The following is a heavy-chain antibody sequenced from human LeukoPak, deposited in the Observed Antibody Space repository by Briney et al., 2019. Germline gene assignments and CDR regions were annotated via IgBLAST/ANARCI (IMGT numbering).Heavy chain of an antibody. Sequence: GGSLRLSCAASGFTFSKDSMSWVRQAPGKGLEWISYISSSSSTIYYADSVKGRFTISRDNAKNSLYLQMNSLRAEDTAVYYCARVEWTRAYEIDYWGQGTLVTVSS. V-gene: IGHV3-48*01. CDR3: ARVEWTRAYEIDY. J-gene: IGHJ4*02. CDR1: GFTFSKDS. CDR2: ISSSSSTI. D-gene: IGHD3-3*01.